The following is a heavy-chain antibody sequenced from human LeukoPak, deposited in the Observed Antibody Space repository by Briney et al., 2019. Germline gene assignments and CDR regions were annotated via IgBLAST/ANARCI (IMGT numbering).Heavy chain of an antibody. J-gene: IGHJ4*02. CDR2: LKSKAAGGTT. V-gene: IGHV3-15*01. CDR3: TTGNY. CDR1: GFTFNIYA. Sequence: GGSLRLSCAASGFTFNIYALSWVRQAPGKGLEWVGHLKSKAAGGTTDYAAPVKARFTISGDDSKNTLYLQMNSLKTEDTAVYYCTTGNYWGQGTLVTVSS.